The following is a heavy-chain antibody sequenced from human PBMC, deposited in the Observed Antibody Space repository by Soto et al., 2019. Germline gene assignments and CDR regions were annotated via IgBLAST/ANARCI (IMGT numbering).Heavy chain of an antibody. Sequence: QVQLQESGPGLVKPSETLSLTCTVSGGSISSYYWSWIRQPPGKGLEWIGYIYYSGSTNYNPSLKSRVTISVDTSKNQFSLKLSSVTAADTAVYYCARSWFVGWFDPWGQGTLVTVSS. J-gene: IGHJ5*02. CDR1: GGSISSYY. CDR2: IYYSGST. V-gene: IGHV4-59*01. CDR3: ARSWFVGWFDP. D-gene: IGHD3-10*01.